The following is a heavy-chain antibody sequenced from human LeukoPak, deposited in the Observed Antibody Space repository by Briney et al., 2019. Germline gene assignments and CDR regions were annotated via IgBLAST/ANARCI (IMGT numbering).Heavy chain of an antibody. CDR2: ISGSGSST. J-gene: IGHJ4*02. CDR1: GFTFSGYA. D-gene: IGHD5-12*01. V-gene: IGHV3-43*02. CDR3: AKEGSGYGDY. Sequence: GGSLRLSCAASGFTFSGYALSWVRQAPGKGLEWVSTISGSGSSTSYAASVKGRFTISRDNSKTSLYLQMNSLRTEDTALYYCAKEGSGYGDYWGQGTLVTVSS.